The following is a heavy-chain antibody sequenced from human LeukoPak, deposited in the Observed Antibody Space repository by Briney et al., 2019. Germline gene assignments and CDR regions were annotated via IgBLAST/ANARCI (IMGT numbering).Heavy chain of an antibody. V-gene: IGHV4-59*01. J-gene: IGHJ5*02. CDR1: GGSISSYY. D-gene: IGHD3-10*01. CDR2: IHYSGST. Sequence: KASETLSLTCTVSGGSISSYYWSWIRQPPGKGLEWIGYIHYSGSTNYNPSLKSRVTISVDTSKNQFSLKLSSVTAADTAVYYCARDSGRGSGVGFDPWGQGTLVTVSS. CDR3: ARDSGRGSGVGFDP.